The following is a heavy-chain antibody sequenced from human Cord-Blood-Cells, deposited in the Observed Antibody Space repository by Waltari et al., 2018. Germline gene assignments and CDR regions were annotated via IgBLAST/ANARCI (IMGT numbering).Heavy chain of an antibody. CDR3: ASVVLKWELPWGEAFDS. V-gene: IGHV1-3*05. CDR2: INAGNGNT. CDR1: GYTFTSYA. D-gene: IGHD1-26*01. J-gene: IGHJ3*02. Sequence: QVQLVQSGAEDKKPGASVTASCKASGYTFTSYAMHWVRPTLAQRLEWMGWINAGNGNTKYSQKFQGRVTSTRDTSASTAYMELSSLRSEDTAVYYWASVVLKWELPWGEAFDSWGQGTMVTGSS.